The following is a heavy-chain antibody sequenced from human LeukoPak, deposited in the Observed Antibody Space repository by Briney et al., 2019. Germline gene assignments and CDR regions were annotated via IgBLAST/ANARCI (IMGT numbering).Heavy chain of an antibody. CDR1: GFTVSSNY. CDR3: AGGSLVWQFDY. Sequence: GGSLRLSCAASGFTVSSNYMSRVRQAPGKGLEWVSVIYSDGSAYYPDSVKGRFTISRDNSKNTLYLQMNSLRADDTAVYFCAGGSLVWQFDYWGQGTLVAVSS. D-gene: IGHD2-8*01. V-gene: IGHV3-53*01. J-gene: IGHJ4*02. CDR2: IYSDGSA.